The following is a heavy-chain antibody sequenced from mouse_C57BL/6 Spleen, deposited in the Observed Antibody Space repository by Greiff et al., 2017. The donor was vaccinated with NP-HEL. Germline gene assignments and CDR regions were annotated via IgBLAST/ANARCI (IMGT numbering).Heavy chain of an antibody. J-gene: IGHJ2*01. V-gene: IGHV1-53*01. CDR3: ARGTIVTLDY. CDR2: INPSNGGT. CDR1: GYTFTSYW. D-gene: IGHD2-5*01. Sequence: QVHVKQPGTELVKPGASVKLSCKASGYTFTSYWMHWVKQRPGQGLEWIGNINPSNGGTNYNEKFKSKSTLTVDKSSSTAYMQLSSLTSEDSAVYYCARGTIVTLDYWGQGTTLTVSS.